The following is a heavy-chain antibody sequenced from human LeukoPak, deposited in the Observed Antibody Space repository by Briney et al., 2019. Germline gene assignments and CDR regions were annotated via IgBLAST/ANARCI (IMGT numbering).Heavy chain of an antibody. J-gene: IGHJ4*02. V-gene: IGHV3-53*01. CDR1: GYSISYNY. CDR3: ASHYCSAGSCYFDG. D-gene: IGHD2-21*01. CDR2: IYSAGDS. Sequence: GGSLRLSCVVSGYSISYNYMSWVRQAPGKGLEWVSLIYSAGDSNYADSVKGRFIISKDNSKNTVYLQMDRLRPDDTAVYYCASHYCSAGSCYFDGWGQGTLVTVSS.